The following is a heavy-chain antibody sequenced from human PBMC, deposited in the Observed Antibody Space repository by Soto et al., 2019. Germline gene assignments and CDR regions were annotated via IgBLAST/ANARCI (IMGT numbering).Heavy chain of an antibody. CDR3: ARAHAPTLPFDY. V-gene: IGHV4-59*01. J-gene: IGHJ4*01. D-gene: IGHD2-15*01. CDR2: IFHSGNA. Sequence: PSETLSLTCTVSGGSIRNVYWSWIRQSPGKRLEWIGFIFHSGNAKYNPSLKSRVTISVDTSKNQFSLSLGSVTAADTAVYFCARAHAPTLPFDYWGQGTLVTVSS. CDR1: GGSIRNVY.